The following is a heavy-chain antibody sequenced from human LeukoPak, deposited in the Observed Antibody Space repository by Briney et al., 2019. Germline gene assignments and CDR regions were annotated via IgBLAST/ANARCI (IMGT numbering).Heavy chain of an antibody. Sequence: SDTLSLTCTVSGASISSYYWSWIRHPPGKGLEWIGYIYYSGSTNYNPSLKSRVTISVDTSKNQFSLRLSSVTAADTAVYYCARHRYYYDSSGYYYQPWGQGTLVTVSS. CDR1: GASISSYY. CDR3: ARHRYYYDSSGYYYQP. CDR2: IYYSGST. D-gene: IGHD3-22*01. V-gene: IGHV4-59*07. J-gene: IGHJ5*02.